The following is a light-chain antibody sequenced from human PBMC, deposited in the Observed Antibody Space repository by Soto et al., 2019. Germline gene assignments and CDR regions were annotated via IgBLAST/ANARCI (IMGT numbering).Light chain of an antibody. CDR2: LGS. V-gene: IGKV2-28*01. Sequence: DVVMTQSPLSLPVPPGEPASISCRSSQPLLHSNGFNYLDWYLQRPGQSPQLLIFLGSTRASGVPDRFSGGGSGRDFTLKISRVEAEDVGVYYCMQALQSPRTFGQGTKLEIK. CDR3: MQALQSPRT. CDR1: QPLLHSNGFNY. J-gene: IGKJ2*02.